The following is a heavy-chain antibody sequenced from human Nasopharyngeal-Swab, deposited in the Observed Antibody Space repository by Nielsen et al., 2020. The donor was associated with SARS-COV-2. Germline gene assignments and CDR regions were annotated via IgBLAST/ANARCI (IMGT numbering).Heavy chain of an antibody. V-gene: IGHV3-21*01. Sequence: GESLKLSCAASGFSFSTYSMNWVRQAPGKGLEWVSSISPTSTYIYYADSVKGRFTISRDNTRNSLYLQMNSLTAEDTAAYYCARDLLSSWRAIGNWYFDLWGRGTLVTVSS. D-gene: IGHD6-13*01. CDR1: GFSFSTYS. J-gene: IGHJ2*01. CDR3: ARDLLSSWRAIGNWYFDL. CDR2: ISPTSTYI.